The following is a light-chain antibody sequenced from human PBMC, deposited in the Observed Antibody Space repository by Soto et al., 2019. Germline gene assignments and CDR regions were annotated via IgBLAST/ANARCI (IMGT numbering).Light chain of an antibody. Sequence: DIQMTQSPSSLSASVGDRVTITCRASQSISSYLNWYQQKPRKAPELLIYAASSLQSGVPSRFSGIGSWTDFTLTISSLQPEDFATYYCQQSYSIPFTFGQGTSLEIK. CDR2: AAS. J-gene: IGKJ2*01. CDR1: QSISSY. CDR3: QQSYSIPFT. V-gene: IGKV1-39*01.